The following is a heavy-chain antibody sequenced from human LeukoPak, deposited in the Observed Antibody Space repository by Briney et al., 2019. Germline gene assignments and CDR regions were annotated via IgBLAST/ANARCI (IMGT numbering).Heavy chain of an antibody. CDR1: GYTFTSYD. J-gene: IGHJ5*02. CDR3: ASLGPSKSGSYLA. Sequence: ASVKVSCKASGYTFTSYDINWVRQATGQGLEWMGWMNPNSGNTGYAQKFQGRVTITTDESTSTAYMELSSLRSEDTAVYYCASLGPSKSGSYLAWGQGTLVTVSS. D-gene: IGHD1-26*01. V-gene: IGHV1-8*03. CDR2: MNPNSGNT.